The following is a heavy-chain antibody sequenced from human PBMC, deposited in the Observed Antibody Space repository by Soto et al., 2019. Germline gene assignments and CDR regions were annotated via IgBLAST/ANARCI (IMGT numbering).Heavy chain of an antibody. V-gene: IGHV3-30*18. CDR3: AKCDRRYYDSSGYYFPPDY. CDR1: GFTFSSYG. CDR2: ISYDGSNK. D-gene: IGHD3-22*01. Sequence: PGGSLRISCAACGFTFSSYGMHWVRQAPGKGLEWVAVISYDGSNKYYADSVKGRFTISRDNSQNTLYLQMNSLRAEDTAVYYCAKCDRRYYDSSGYYFPPDYWGQGTLVTVSP. J-gene: IGHJ4*02.